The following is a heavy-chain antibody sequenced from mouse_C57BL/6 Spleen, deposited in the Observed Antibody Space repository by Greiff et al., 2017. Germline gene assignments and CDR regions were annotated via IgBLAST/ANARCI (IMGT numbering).Heavy chain of an antibody. CDR2: IHPNSGST. V-gene: IGHV1-64*01. CDR3: AREGYGSSYDYFDY. J-gene: IGHJ2*01. D-gene: IGHD1-1*01. CDR1: GYTFTSYW. Sequence: QVQLQQPGAELVKPGASVKLSCKASGYTFTSYWMHWVKQRPGQGLEWIGMIHPNSGSTNYNEKFKSKATLTVDKSSSTAYMQRSSLTSEDAAVYYCAREGYGSSYDYFDYWGQGTTLTVSS.